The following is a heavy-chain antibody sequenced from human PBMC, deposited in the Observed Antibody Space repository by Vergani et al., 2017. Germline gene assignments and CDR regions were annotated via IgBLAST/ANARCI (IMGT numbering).Heavy chain of an antibody. V-gene: IGHV4-61*02. D-gene: IGHD3-22*01. CDR2: IYTSGST. CDR1: GGSISSGSYY. J-gene: IGHJ3*02. Sequence: QVQLQESGPGLVKPSQTLSLTCTVSGGSISSGSYYWSWIRQPAGKGLEWIGRIYTSGSTNYNPSLKSRVTISVDTSKNQFSLKLSSVTAADTAVYYCASYYHHDTAFDIWGQGTMVTVSS. CDR3: ASYYHHDTAFDI.